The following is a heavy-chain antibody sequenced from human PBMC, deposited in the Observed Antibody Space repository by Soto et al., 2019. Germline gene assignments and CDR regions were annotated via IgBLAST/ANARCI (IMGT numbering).Heavy chain of an antibody. V-gene: IGHV3-66*01. CDR3: ERDRLGNDAFDI. CDR2: IYSGGST. D-gene: IGHD3-22*01. Sequence: GGSLRLSCAASGFTVSSNYMSWVRQAPGKGLEWVSVIYSGGSTYYADSVKGRFTISRDNSKNALYLQMNSLRAEDTAVYYCERDRLGNDAFDIWGQGTMVTVSS. CDR1: GFTVSSNY. J-gene: IGHJ3*02.